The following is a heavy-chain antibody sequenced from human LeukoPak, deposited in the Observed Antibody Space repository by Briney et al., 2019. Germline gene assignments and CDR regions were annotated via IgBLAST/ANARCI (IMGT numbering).Heavy chain of an antibody. CDR1: GGSISSYY. V-gene: IGHV4-59*01. J-gene: IGHJ4*02. Sequence: SSETLSLTCTVSGGSISSYYWSWIRQPPGKGLEWIGYIYYSGSTNYNPPLKSRVTISVDTSKNQFSLKLSSVTAADTAVYYCARDSLSCSSTSCYRGGNDYWGQGTLVTVSS. CDR2: IYYSGST. D-gene: IGHD2-2*01. CDR3: ARDSLSCSSTSCYRGGNDY.